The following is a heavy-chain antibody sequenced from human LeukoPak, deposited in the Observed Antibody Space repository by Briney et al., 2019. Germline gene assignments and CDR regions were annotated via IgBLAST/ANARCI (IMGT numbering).Heavy chain of an antibody. CDR3: ARVVAAAGPVWKGHNWFDP. Sequence: PSETLSLTCTVSGGSISSYYWSWIRQPAGKGLEWIGRIYTSGSTNYNPSLKSRVTMSVDTSKNQFSLKLSSVTAADTAVYYCARVVAAAGPVWKGHNWFDPWGQGTLVTVSS. CDR1: GGSISSYY. D-gene: IGHD6-13*01. J-gene: IGHJ5*02. CDR2: IYTSGST. V-gene: IGHV4-4*07.